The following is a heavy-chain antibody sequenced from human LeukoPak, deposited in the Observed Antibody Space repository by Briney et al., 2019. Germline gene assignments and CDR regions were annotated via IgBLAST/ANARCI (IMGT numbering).Heavy chain of an antibody. CDR1: GFTFSSYA. CDR3: AKDGADIVVVPAALDYFDY. CDR2: ITENGDNT. V-gene: IGHV3-23*01. Sequence: GGSLRLSCAASGFTFSSYAMSWVRQAPGKGLEWVSGITENGDNTYYADSVKGRFTISRGNSKNTLYLQMNSLRAEDTAVYYCAKDGADIVVVPAALDYFDYWGQGTLVTVSS. J-gene: IGHJ4*02. D-gene: IGHD2-2*01.